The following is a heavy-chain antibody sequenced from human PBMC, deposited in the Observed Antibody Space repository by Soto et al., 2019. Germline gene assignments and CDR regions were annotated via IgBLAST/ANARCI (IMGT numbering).Heavy chain of an antibody. D-gene: IGHD6-13*01. Sequence: ASVKVSCKASGYTFAGYYMHWVRQAPGQGLEWMGWINPNSGGTNYAQKFQGRVTMTRDTSISTAYMELSRLRSDDAAVYYCARMQQFSYYYGMDVWGQGTTVTVSS. CDR1: GYTFAGYY. CDR3: ARMQQFSYYYGMDV. J-gene: IGHJ6*02. CDR2: INPNSGGT. V-gene: IGHV1-2*02.